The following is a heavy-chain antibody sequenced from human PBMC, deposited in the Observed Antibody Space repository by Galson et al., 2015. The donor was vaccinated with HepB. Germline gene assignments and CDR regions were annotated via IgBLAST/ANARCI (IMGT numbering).Heavy chain of an antibody. D-gene: IGHD3-22*01. V-gene: IGHV3-23*01. CDR2: ISGSGGST. Sequence: SLRLSCAASGFTFSSYAMSWVRQAPGKGLEWVSAISGSGGSTYYADSVKGRFTISRDNSKNTLYLQMNSLRAEDTAVYYCAKYGWGEASPSRGYYESSGYYQSFDSWGQGTLVTVSS. CDR1: GFTFSSYA. J-gene: IGHJ4*02. CDR3: AKYGWGEASPSRGYYESSGYYQSFDS.